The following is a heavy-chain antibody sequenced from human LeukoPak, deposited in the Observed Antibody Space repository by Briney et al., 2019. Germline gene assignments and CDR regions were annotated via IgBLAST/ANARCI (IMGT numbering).Heavy chain of an antibody. CDR1: GFTFDKAW. D-gene: IGHD1/OR15-1a*01. Sequence: PGGSLRLSCAASGFTFDKAWMTWVRQAPGKGLEWVGRIKSKIHGGTIDYAAPVKGRFTISRDDSENALYLQMNSLRVEDTVVYYCARDGKTHYFRTLGDAFDIWGQGTMVTVSS. CDR2: IKSKIHGGTI. CDR3: ARDGKTHYFRTLGDAFDI. J-gene: IGHJ3*02. V-gene: IGHV3-15*01.